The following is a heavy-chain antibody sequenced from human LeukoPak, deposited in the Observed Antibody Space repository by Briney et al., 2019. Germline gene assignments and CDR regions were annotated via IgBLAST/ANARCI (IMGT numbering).Heavy chain of an antibody. Sequence: GGSLRLSCAASGFTFSSFPMHWVRQAPGKGLEWVVVVSPDGSVENYADSVKGRFTISRDNSKDTVYLQMNSLRTEDTAVYYCARASITSTYYHYYMDVWGKGTTVTVSS. V-gene: IGHV3-30*01. CDR1: GFTFSSFP. CDR2: VSPDGSVE. CDR3: ARASITSTYYHYYMDV. D-gene: IGHD3-10*01. J-gene: IGHJ6*03.